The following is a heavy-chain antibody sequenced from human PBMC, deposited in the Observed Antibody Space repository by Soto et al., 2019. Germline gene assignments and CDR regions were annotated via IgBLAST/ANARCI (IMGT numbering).Heavy chain of an antibody. Sequence: SETLSLTCTVSGGSISSYYWSWIRQPPGKGLEWIGYIYYSGSTNYNPSLKSRVTISVDTSKNQFSLKLSSVTAEDTAVYYCARDGSGDSSGYYFPNWLDSWGQGTMVTVYS. CDR1: GGSISSYY. V-gene: IGHV4-59*01. CDR3: ARDGSGDSSGYYFPNWLDS. CDR2: IYYSGST. D-gene: IGHD3-22*01. J-gene: IGHJ5*01.